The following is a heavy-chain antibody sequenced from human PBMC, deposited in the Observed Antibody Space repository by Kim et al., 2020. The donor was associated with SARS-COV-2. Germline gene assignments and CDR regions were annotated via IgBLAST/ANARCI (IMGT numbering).Heavy chain of an antibody. CDR2: IWYDGSNK. V-gene: IGHV3-33*01. Sequence: GGSLRLSCAASGFTFSSYGMHWVRQAPGKGLEWVAVIWYDGSNKYYADSVKGRFTISRDNSKNTLYQQMNSLRAEDTAVYYCARGGTQLGIGGWYFDLWGRGTLVTVSS. J-gene: IGHJ2*01. D-gene: IGHD7-27*01. CDR1: GFTFSSYG. CDR3: ARGGTQLGIGGWYFDL.